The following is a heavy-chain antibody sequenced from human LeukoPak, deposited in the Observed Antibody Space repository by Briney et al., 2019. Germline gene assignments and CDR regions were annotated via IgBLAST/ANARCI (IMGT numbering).Heavy chain of an antibody. CDR1: GFTFSSYA. V-gene: IGHV3-30-3*01. CDR3: GTESS. CDR2: ISYDGSNK. Sequence: GRSLRLSCAASGFTFSSYAMHWVRQAPGKGLEWVAVISYDGSNKYYADSVRGRFTISRDNSKNTLFVQMNSLRAEDTAVYYCGTESSWGQGTLVTVSS. J-gene: IGHJ5*02.